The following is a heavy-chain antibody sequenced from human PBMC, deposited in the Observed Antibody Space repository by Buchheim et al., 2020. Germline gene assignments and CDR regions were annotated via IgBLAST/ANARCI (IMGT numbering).Heavy chain of an antibody. CDR2: ISTSGSTI. J-gene: IGHJ4*01. V-gene: IGHV3-48*03. D-gene: IGHD1-26*01. Sequence: EIQLVESGGGLVQPGGSLRLSCAASGFTFRAYEMNWVRQAPGKGLEWVSYISTSGSTIYYADSVKGRFTTSRDNAKYSLYLQMNSLRAEDTAVYFCARGGSYYSFDYWGQGTL. CDR1: GFTFRAYE. CDR3: ARGGSYYSFDY.